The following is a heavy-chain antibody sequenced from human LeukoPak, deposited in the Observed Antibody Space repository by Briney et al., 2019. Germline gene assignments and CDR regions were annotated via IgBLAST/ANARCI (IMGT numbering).Heavy chain of an antibody. CDR2: ISGGGGST. CDR1: GFTFSSYA. D-gene: IGHD2-2*02. V-gene: IGHV3-23*01. J-gene: IGHJ6*02. Sequence: GGSLRLSCAASGFTFSSYAMSWVRQAPGKGVEGVSAISGGGGSTYYADSVKGRFTISRDNSKNTLYLQMNSLRAEDAAVYYCAKRDQLLYDYYYYYGMDVWGQGTTVTVSS. CDR3: AKRDQLLYDYYYYYGMDV.